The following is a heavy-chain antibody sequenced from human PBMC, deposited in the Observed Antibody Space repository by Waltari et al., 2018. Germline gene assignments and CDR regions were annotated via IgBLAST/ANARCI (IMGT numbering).Heavy chain of an antibody. D-gene: IGHD3-10*01. CDR3: AREGVDYYGSPDAFDI. CDR1: GGSISSYY. Sequence: QVQLQESGPGLVKPSETLSLTCTVSGGSISSYYWSWIRQPPGKGLEWIGYIYYSGSTNYNPTLKSRVTISVDTSKNQFSLKLSSVTAADTAVYYCAREGVDYYGSPDAFDIWGQGTMVTVSS. J-gene: IGHJ3*02. V-gene: IGHV4-59*01. CDR2: IYYSGST.